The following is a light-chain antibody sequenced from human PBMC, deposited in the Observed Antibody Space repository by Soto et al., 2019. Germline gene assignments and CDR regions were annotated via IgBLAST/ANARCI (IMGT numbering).Light chain of an antibody. V-gene: IGLV1-51*01. CDR2: DNN. Sequence: QSVLTQPPSVSAGPGQKVTISCSGGSSNIGNNYVSWYQQLPGTAPKLLIYDNNKRPSGIPDRFSGSKSGTSATLGITGLQTGDEADYYCGTWDSSLSAGVFGGGTKLTVL. CDR3: GTWDSSLSAGV. CDR1: SSNIGNNY. J-gene: IGLJ3*02.